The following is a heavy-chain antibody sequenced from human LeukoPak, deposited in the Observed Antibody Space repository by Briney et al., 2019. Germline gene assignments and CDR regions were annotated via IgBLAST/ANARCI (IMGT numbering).Heavy chain of an antibody. CDR1: GGSISSYY. CDR2: IYTSAST. Sequence: SSETLSLTCTVSGGSISSYYWSWIRQFPGKGLEWIGDIYTSASTNYNPSLKSRVTISIDTSKNQFSLKLSSVTVADTAVYYCARRGGIVARHSYYYYMDVWGKGTTVTVSS. V-gene: IGHV4-4*09. CDR3: ARRGGIVARHSYYYYMDV. J-gene: IGHJ6*03. D-gene: IGHD6-6*01.